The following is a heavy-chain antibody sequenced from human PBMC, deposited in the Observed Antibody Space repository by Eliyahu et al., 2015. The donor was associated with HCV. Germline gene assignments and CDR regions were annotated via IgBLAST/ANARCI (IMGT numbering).Heavy chain of an antibody. CDR3: ARLGLGSSWFY. Sequence: QLQLQESGPGLVKPSETLSLTCTVSGDSISVDHFWXWIRQPPGKGLEYIGSILYTGNTHYNPALRSRVIISVDTSKNQFSLNLSSVTAADTAVYYCARLGLGSSWFYWGQGTLVTVSS. D-gene: IGHD6-13*01. CDR2: ILYTGNT. J-gene: IGHJ4*02. CDR1: GDSISVDHF. V-gene: IGHV4-39*01.